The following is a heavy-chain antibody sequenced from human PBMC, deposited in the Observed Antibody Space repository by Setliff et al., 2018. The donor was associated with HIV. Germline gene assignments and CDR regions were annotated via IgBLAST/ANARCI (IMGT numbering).Heavy chain of an antibody. V-gene: IGHV3-53*01. J-gene: IGHJ6*03. D-gene: IGHD6-6*01. CDR1: GFTVSSSY. CDR2: IYSGGST. Sequence: PGGSLRLSCAASGFTVSSSYVTWVRQAPGKGLEWVSIIYSGGSTYYAASVKGRFTVSRDNSKNTLYLQMNSLTAEDTAVYYCARDPPSKYYYYMDVWGKGTTVTVSS. CDR3: ARDPPSKYYYYMDV.